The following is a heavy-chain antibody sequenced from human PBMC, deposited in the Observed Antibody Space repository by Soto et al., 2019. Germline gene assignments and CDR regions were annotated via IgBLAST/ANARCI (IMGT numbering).Heavy chain of an antibody. D-gene: IGHD2-21*02. CDR1: GFTFNAYA. CDR3: ARDVTPQAYCGGDCYFDY. J-gene: IGHJ4*02. Sequence: QVQLVESVGGVVQPGRSLRLSCAASGFTFNAYAVHWVRQAPGKGLEWVAVISYDGSNKYYADSVKGRFTISRDNSKNTLYLQMNSLRAEDTAVYSCARDVTPQAYCGGDCYFDYWGQGTLVTVSS. V-gene: IGHV3-30-3*01. CDR2: ISYDGSNK.